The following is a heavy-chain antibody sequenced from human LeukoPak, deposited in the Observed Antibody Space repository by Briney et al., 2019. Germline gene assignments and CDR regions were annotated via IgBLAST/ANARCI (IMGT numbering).Heavy chain of an antibody. D-gene: IGHD1-26*01. Sequence: ASVKVSCKTSGYTFTSYYMHWLRQAPGQGLEWMGWINPNNGATHYAQKFQGRVTLTRDTSISTAYMELSRLTSDDTAVYYCARDLTTYSPDVVYWGLGTLVTVSS. V-gene: IGHV1-2*02. J-gene: IGHJ4*02. CDR2: INPNNGAT. CDR1: GYTFTSYY. CDR3: ARDLTTYSPDVVY.